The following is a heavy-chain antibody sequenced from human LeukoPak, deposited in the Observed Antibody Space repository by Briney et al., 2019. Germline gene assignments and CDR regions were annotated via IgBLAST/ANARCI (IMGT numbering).Heavy chain of an antibody. CDR1: GYTFTSCG. J-gene: IGHJ4*02. V-gene: IGHV1-18*04. CDR2: GSAYNGNT. CDR3: ARDQPQLRYFDWLLSPFDY. Sequence: GASVKVSCKASGYTFTSCGISWVGQAPAQGLDGMGWGSAYNGNTNYAQKLQGRVIMTTDTSTSTAYMELRSLRSDDTAVYYCARDQPQLRYFDWLLSPFDYWGQGTLVTVSS. D-gene: IGHD3-9*01.